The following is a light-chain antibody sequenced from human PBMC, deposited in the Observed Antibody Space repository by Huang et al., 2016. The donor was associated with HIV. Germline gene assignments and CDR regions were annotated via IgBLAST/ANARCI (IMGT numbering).Light chain of an antibody. CDR2: TVS. J-gene: IGKJ1*01. V-gene: IGKV1-39*01. CDR1: QNITKS. Sequence: DIQMNQSPPSLSASVGDRVTFTCRADQNITKSLNWYQHKPGKAPKLLIYTVSTLESGVPSRFSGSGSGSRFTLNIGNLQPEDFATYYCQQSFSVPRTFG. CDR3: QQSFSVPRT.